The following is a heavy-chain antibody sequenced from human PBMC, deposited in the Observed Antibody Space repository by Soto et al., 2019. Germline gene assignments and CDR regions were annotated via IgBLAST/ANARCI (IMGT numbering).Heavy chain of an antibody. CDR2: IYHSGSP. J-gene: IGHJ4*02. CDR3: ARNGYSYGSLYYFDY. D-gene: IGHD5-18*01. CDR1: GGSISSNNW. Sequence: SETLSLTSAVSGGSISSNNWWSWVRQPPGKGLEWIGEIYHSGSPYYNPSLKSRVTTSVDKSKNQFSLKLNSVTAADTAVYYCARNGYSYGSLYYFDYWGQGTLVTVSS. V-gene: IGHV4-4*02.